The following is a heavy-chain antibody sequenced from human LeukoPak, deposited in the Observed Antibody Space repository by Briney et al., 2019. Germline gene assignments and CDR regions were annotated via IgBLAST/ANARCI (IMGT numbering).Heavy chain of an antibody. CDR3: AREHCSSTSCYRRFDP. D-gene: IGHD2-2*02. CDR1: GYTFTGYY. J-gene: IGHJ5*02. CDR2: ISPNSGGT. Sequence: ASVKVSCKASGYTFTGYYMHWVRQAPGQGLEWMGWISPNSGGTNYAQKFQGRVTMTRDTSISTAYMELSRLRSDDTAVYYCAREHCSSTSCYRRFDPWGQGTLVTVSS. V-gene: IGHV1-2*02.